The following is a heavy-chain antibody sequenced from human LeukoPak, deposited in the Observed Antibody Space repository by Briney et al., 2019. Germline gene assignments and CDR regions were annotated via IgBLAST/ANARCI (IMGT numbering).Heavy chain of an antibody. D-gene: IGHD3-22*01. CDR3: AREDYYDSGSNDY. CDR2: MNPNSGIT. CDR1: GDTFTSYD. Sequence: ASVKVSCKASGDTFTSYDINWVRQATGQGLEWMGWMNPNSGITGYAQKFQGRVTISRNTSISTAYMELSSLRSEDTAVYYCAREDYYDSGSNDYWGQGTLVTVSS. J-gene: IGHJ4*02. V-gene: IGHV1-8*03.